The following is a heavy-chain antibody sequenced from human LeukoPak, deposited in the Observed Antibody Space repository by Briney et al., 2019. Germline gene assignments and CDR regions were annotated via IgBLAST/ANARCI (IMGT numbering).Heavy chain of an antibody. Sequence: GGSLRLSCAASGFTFDDYAMHWVRQAPGKGLEWVSGISWNSGSIGYADSVKGRFTISRDNAKNSLYLQMNSLRAKDTALYYCAKVLDYGMDVWGQGTTVTVSS. CDR3: AKVLDYGMDV. V-gene: IGHV3-9*01. J-gene: IGHJ6*02. CDR1: GFTFDDYA. D-gene: IGHD1-1*01. CDR2: ISWNSGSI.